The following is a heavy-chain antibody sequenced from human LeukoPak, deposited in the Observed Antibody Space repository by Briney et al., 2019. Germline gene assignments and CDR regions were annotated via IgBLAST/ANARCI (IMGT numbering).Heavy chain of an antibody. J-gene: IGHJ6*03. CDR2: ISSSGSTI. V-gene: IGHV3-48*04. CDR1: GFTFSSYS. CDR3: ARGDDFWSGLNYYMDV. D-gene: IGHD3-3*01. Sequence: PGGSLRLSCAASGFTFSSYSMNWVRQAPGKGLEWVSSISSSGSTIYYADSVKGRFTISRDNAKNSLYLQMNSLRAEDTAVYYCARGDDFWSGLNYYMDVWGKGTTVTVSS.